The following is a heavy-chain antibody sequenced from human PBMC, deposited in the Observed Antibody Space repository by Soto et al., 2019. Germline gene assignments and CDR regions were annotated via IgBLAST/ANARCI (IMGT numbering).Heavy chain of an antibody. Sequence: SETLSLTCTVSGGSISSGGYYWSWIRQHPGKGLEWIGYIYYSGSTYYNPSLKSRVTISVDTSKNQFSLKLSSVTAADTAVYYCARGWVIPPLYFDYWGQGTLVTVSS. D-gene: IGHD3-22*01. J-gene: IGHJ4*02. V-gene: IGHV4-31*03. CDR1: GGSISSGGYY. CDR3: ARGWVIPPLYFDY. CDR2: IYYSGST.